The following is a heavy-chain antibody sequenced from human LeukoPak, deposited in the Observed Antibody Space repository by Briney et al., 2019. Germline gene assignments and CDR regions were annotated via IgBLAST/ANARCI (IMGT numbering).Heavy chain of an antibody. CDR3: AREVDGSSWYPGY. V-gene: IGHV3-30*03. D-gene: IGHD6-13*01. J-gene: IGHJ4*02. Sequence: GGSLRLSCAASGFTFSSYGMHWVRQAPGKGLEWVAVISYDGSNKYYADSVKGRFTISRDNSKNTLYLQMNSLRAEDTAVYYCAREVDGSSWYPGYWGQGTLVTVSS. CDR1: GFTFSSYG. CDR2: ISYDGSNK.